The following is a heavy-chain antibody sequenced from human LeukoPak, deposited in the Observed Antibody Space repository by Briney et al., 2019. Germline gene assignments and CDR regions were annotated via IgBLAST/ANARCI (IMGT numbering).Heavy chain of an antibody. CDR2: ISTSSSYI. Sequence: GGSLRLSCAASGFTFSSYSMKWVRQAPGKGLEWVSSISTSSSYIYYADSVKGRFTIFRDNAKNSLYLQMNSLRAEDTAVYYCAKWGCSGGSCYPFDYWGQGTLVTVSS. CDR1: GFTFSSYS. D-gene: IGHD2-15*01. CDR3: AKWGCSGGSCYPFDY. V-gene: IGHV3-21*04. J-gene: IGHJ4*02.